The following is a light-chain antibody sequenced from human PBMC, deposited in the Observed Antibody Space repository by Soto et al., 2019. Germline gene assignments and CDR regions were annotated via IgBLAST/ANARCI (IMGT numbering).Light chain of an antibody. Sequence: IVLTQSPCTLSLSPGERATLSCRASQSVSSTYIAWYQQNPGRAPRLLIYGASSRATGIPDRFSGSGSGTDFTLTISRLEPEDFAVYFCQQYGRSPPFTFGQGTKVDIK. CDR2: GAS. CDR1: QSVSSTY. V-gene: IGKV3-20*01. J-gene: IGKJ2*01. CDR3: QQYGRSPPFT.